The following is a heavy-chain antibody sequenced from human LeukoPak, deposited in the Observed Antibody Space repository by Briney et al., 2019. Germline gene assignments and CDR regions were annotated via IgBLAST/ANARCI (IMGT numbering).Heavy chain of an antibody. J-gene: IGHJ4*02. CDR1: GFTVRTYY. D-gene: IGHD6-13*01. Sequence: GGSLRLSCAASGFTVRTYYMAWVRQAPGKGLEWVSVIYSGGDTYYADPVKGRFTVSRDNSKNTLYLQMNSLRAEDTAVFYCAKDPRVYSSSWYSPDWGQGTLVTVSS. CDR3: AKDPRVYSSSWYSPD. V-gene: IGHV3-66*01. CDR2: IYSGGDT.